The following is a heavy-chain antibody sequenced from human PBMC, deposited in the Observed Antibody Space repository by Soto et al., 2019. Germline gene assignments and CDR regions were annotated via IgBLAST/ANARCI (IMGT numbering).Heavy chain of an antibody. Sequence: SETLSLTCAVSGGSISSTNWWTWVRQPPGKRLEWIGEIYHSGSPTYSPSLRGRATISVDKSNNQFSLRLRSVTAADTAVYYCARVWTTVTNWFDPWGQGTLVTVSS. CDR1: GGSISSTNW. V-gene: IGHV4-4*02. J-gene: IGHJ5*02. CDR2: IYHSGSP. D-gene: IGHD4-17*01. CDR3: ARVWTTVTNWFDP.